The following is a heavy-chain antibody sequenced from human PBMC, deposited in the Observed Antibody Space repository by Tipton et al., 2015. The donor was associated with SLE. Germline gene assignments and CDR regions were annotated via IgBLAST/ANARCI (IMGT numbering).Heavy chain of an antibody. V-gene: IGHV4-59*11. Sequence: LRLSCSVSGGSMRNHYWSWIRQTPGKGLEWIGYMYYSGITNYNPSLYSRVSISVDTSRNQFSLKMNSVTAADAAIYYCARSLYGGNYYYGMDVWGQGTTVTVSS. CDR2: MYYSGIT. J-gene: IGHJ6*02. CDR1: GGSMRNHY. CDR3: ARSLYGGNYYYGMDV. D-gene: IGHD3-10*02.